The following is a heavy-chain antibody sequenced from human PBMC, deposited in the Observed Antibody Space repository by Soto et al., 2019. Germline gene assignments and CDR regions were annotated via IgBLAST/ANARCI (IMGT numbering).Heavy chain of an antibody. Sequence: RLSCAAFGFTFTSYAMTWVRQAPVKGLERVSAISESGTITYHADSVRGRFTISRDNSKNTVYLQMTSLRAGDTAVYFCAKGGRRRGSYPPLDYWGEGTLVTVSS. CDR3: AKGGRRRGSYPPLDY. J-gene: IGHJ4*02. D-gene: IGHD1-26*01. V-gene: IGHV3-23*01. CDR1: GFTFTSYA. CDR2: ISESGTIT.